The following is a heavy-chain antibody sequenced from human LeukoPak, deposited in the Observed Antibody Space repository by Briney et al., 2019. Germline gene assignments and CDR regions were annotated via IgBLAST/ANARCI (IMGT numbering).Heavy chain of an antibody. CDR2: IYHSGST. D-gene: IGHD6-6*01. J-gene: IGHJ4*02. Sequence: SETLSLTCTVSGGSISSGGYYWSWIRQPPGKGLEWIGYIYHSGSTYYNPSLKSRVTISVDRSKNQFSLKLSSMTAADTAVYYCARARELDFDYWGQGTLVTVSS. CDR3: ARARELDFDY. CDR1: GGSISSGGYY. V-gene: IGHV4-30-2*01.